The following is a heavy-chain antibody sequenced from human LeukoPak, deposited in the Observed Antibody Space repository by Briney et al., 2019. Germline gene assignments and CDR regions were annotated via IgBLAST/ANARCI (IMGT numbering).Heavy chain of an antibody. CDR1: AYTFTSYG. D-gene: IGHD1-26*01. CDR3: ARDRSSIFDY. Sequence: ASVKVSCKASAYTFTSYGISWVRQAPGQGLGWMGWISAYNGNTNYALKLQGRVTMTTDTSTSTAYMELRSLRSDDTAVYYCARDRSSIFDYWGQGTLVTVSS. CDR2: ISAYNGNT. V-gene: IGHV1-18*01. J-gene: IGHJ4*02.